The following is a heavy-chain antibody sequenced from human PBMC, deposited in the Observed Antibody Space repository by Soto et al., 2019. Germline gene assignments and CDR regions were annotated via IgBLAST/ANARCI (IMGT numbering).Heavy chain of an antibody. CDR3: AAKIATGY. J-gene: IGHJ4*02. CDR1: GFTFSSYG. Sequence: QVQLVESGGGVVQPGTSLRLSCAASGFTFSSYGMHWVSQAPGKGLEWVAVISHDESYKSHADSVKGRFTISRDNSKNTLYLQMNSLRAEDTALYYCAAKIATGYWGQGTLVTVSS. V-gene: IGHV3-30*03. CDR2: ISHDESYK.